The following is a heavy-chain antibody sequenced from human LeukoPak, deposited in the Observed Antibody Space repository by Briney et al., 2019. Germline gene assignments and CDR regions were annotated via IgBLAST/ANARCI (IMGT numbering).Heavy chain of an antibody. V-gene: IGHV3-74*01. D-gene: IGHD2-15*01. CDR3: VVGGSPGY. J-gene: IGHJ4*02. CDR2: ISTDGYTT. CDR1: GLAFSAYK. Sequence: GGSLRLSSAASGLAFSAYKMHWVRQAPRKGLVWVTRISTDGYTTDYADFVQGRFTASRDNTKNTWSLEMNSLRAEDTAVYYCVVGGSPGYWGQGTLVTVSS.